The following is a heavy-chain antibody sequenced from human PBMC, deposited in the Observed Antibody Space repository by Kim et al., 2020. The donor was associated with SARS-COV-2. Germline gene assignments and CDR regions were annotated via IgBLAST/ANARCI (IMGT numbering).Heavy chain of an antibody. CDR3: ARGLESRDGYNTHFDY. CDR1: GYTFTSYY. V-gene: IGHV1-46*01. J-gene: IGHJ4*02. Sequence: ASVKVSCKASGYTFTSYYMHWVRQAPGQGLEWMGIINPSGGSTSYAQKFQGRVTMTRDTSTSTVYMELSSLRSEDTAVYYCARGLESRDGYNTHFDYWGQGTLVTVSS. CDR2: INPSGGST. D-gene: IGHD5-12*01.